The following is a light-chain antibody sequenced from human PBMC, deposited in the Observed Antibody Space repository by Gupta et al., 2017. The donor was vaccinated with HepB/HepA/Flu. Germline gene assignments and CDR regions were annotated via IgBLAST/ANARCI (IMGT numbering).Light chain of an antibody. Sequence: FLSQSPATLSLSPGERVTLSCRAGESIERHSLVWYHQKPGQAPRVLIYGTSVRATGIPHRFSGGGFGTEFTLTINRLEPEEPGFSYCHQDKNSPPTFGHGTKVDLK. CDR1: ESIERHS. J-gene: IGKJ2*01. CDR3: HQDKNSPPT. V-gene: IGKV3D-20*02. CDR2: GTS.